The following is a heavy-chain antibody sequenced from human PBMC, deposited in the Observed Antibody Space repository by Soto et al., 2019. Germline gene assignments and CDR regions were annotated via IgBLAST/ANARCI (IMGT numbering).Heavy chain of an antibody. CDR2: INHSGST. Sequence: PSETLSLTCAVYGGSFSGYYWSWIRQPPGKGLEWIGEINHSGSTNYNPSLKSRVTISVDTSKNQFSLKLSSVTAADTAVYYCARRGGLELLVNWFDPWGQGTLVTVSS. D-gene: IGHD1-7*01. CDR3: ARRGGLELLVNWFDP. V-gene: IGHV4-34*01. CDR1: GGSFSGYY. J-gene: IGHJ5*02.